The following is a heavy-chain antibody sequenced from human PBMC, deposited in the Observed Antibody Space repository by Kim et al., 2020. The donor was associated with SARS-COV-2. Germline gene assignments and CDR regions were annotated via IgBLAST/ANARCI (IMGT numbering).Heavy chain of an antibody. J-gene: IGHJ3*02. CDR1: GYSFTSYW. CDR3: AREIKMAVAGTSHIIAVIAFDI. D-gene: IGHD6-19*01. Sequence: GESLKISCKGSGYSFTSYWISWVRQMPGKGLEWMGRIDPSDSYTNYSPSFQGHVTISADKSISTAYLQWSSLKASDTAMYYCAREIKMAVAGTSHIIAVIAFDIWGQGTMVTVSS. V-gene: IGHV5-10-1*01. CDR2: IDPSDSYT.